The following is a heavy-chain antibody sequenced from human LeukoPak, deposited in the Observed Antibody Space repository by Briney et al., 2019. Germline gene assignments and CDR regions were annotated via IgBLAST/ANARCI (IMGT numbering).Heavy chain of an antibody. CDR2: IYYSGST. V-gene: IGHV4-31*03. D-gene: IGHD3-22*01. CDR3: AAFLNYYDSSGYPSDY. CDR1: GGSISSAGYY. J-gene: IGHJ4*02. Sequence: SETLSLTCTVSGGSISSAGYYWTWIRQHPGKGLEWIGYIYYSGSTYYNPSLESRVPISVDTSKNQFSLKLTSMTAADTAVYYCAAFLNYYDSSGYPSDYWGQGTLVTVSS.